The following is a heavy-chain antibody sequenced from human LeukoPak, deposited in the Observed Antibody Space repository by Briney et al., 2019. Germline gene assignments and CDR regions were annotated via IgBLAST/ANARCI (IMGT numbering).Heavy chain of an antibody. J-gene: IGHJ4*02. Sequence: GGSLRLSCTASGFTFSSYWMSWVRQAPGKGLEWVANIKQDGSEKYYVDSVKGRFTISRDNAKNSLYLQMNSLRAEDTAVYYCARDIGGYGAYFFDYWGQGTLVTVSS. CDR2: IKQDGSEK. V-gene: IGHV3-7*01. CDR1: GFTFSSYW. D-gene: IGHD4-17*01. CDR3: ARDIGGYGAYFFDY.